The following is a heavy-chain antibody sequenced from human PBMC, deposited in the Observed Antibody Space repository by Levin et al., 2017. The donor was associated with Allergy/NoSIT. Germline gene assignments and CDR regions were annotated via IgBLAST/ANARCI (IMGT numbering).Heavy chain of an antibody. CDR2: ISYDGSNK. Sequence: RGESLKISCAASGFTFSNYAMHWVRQAPGKGLEWVAVISYDGSNKYYADSVKGRFTISRDNSKNTLYVQMNSLRAEDTAVYYCAREGFTAFDIWGQGTMVTVSS. CDR1: GFTFSNYA. V-gene: IGHV3-30-3*01. CDR3: AREGFTAFDI. J-gene: IGHJ3*02.